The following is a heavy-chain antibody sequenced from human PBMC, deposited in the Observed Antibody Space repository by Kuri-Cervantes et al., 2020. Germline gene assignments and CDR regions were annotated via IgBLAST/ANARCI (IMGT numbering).Heavy chain of an antibody. D-gene: IGHD6-19*01. CDR3: ARDLVGLAVADSWYYYYMDV. J-gene: IGHJ6*03. Sequence: SETLSLTCTVSGGSISSSSYYWGWIRQPPGKGLEWIGSIYYTGSTYYNPSLKSRVTLFVDTSKNQFSLKVSSVTAADTAVYYCARDLVGLAVADSWYYYYMDVWGKGTTVTVSS. CDR2: IYYTGST. V-gene: IGHV4-39*07. CDR1: GGSISSSSYY.